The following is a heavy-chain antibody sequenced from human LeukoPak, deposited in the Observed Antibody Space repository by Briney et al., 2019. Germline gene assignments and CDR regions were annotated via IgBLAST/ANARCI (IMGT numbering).Heavy chain of an antibody. Sequence: GGSLRLSCAASGFTFSSYSMNWVRQAPGKGLEWVSYISGSSSTIYYADSVKGRFTISRDSANNSLYLQMNSLRAEDTAAYYCAREAGYSYALGYWGQGTLVTVSS. CDR1: GFTFSSYS. CDR2: ISGSSSTI. CDR3: AREAGYSYALGY. V-gene: IGHV3-48*01. D-gene: IGHD5-18*01. J-gene: IGHJ4*02.